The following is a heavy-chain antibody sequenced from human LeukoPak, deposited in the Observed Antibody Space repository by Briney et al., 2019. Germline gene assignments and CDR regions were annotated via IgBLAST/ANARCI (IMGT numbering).Heavy chain of an antibody. J-gene: IGHJ4*02. V-gene: IGHV4-61*01. D-gene: IGHD1-26*01. CDR2: IHHGVSP. Sequence: SETLSLTCTVSGGTISSGSYYWSWIRQPPGKRLEWIGCIHHGVSPTYNPSLKSRVTMSVDTSKNQFSLKVNSVTAADTAVYYCARDILMVGATHYFDYWGQGTLVTVSS. CDR1: GGTISSGSYY. CDR3: ARDILMVGATHYFDY.